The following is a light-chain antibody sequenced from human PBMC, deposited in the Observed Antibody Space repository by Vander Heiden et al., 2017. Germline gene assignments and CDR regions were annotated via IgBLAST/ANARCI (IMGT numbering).Light chain of an antibody. CDR3: QHYGGSSPRT. Sequence: EIVLTQSPGTLSLSPGDRATLSCRASQSLSSSYLAWYQQKPGQAPRRLIYGASTRATGIPDRFSGSGSGTDFTLTISRLEPEDFAVYYCQHYGGSSPRTFGQGTKVEIK. CDR2: GAS. CDR1: QSLSSSY. V-gene: IGKV3-20*01. J-gene: IGKJ1*01.